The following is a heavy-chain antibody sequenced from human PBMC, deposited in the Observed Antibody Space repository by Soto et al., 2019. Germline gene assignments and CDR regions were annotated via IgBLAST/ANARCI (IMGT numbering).Heavy chain of an antibody. Sequence: QVQLVESGGGVVQPGRSLRLSCAASEFTVSAYTMHWFRQAPGKGLEWVAVISSDGNHKYYTDSGKGRFTISRDTSTNTLYLQMNRLRAEDTAVSYCTSSEPPLFEYWGQGTLVTVSS. J-gene: IGHJ4*02. CDR1: EFTVSAYT. CDR2: ISSDGNHK. V-gene: IGHV3-30-3*01. CDR3: TSSEPPLFEY.